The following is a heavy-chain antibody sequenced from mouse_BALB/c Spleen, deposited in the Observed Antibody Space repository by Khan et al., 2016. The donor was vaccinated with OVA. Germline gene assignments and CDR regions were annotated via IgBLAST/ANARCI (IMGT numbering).Heavy chain of an antibody. CDR1: GDSITSGY. Sequence: EVQLQESGPSLVKPSQTLSLTCSVTGDSITSGYWNWIRKFPGNKPEYMGYISYSGNSYYNPSLKSRISITRDTSTNQYYLQLNSVTTEDTATFYCACELRGFAYWGQGTLVTVSA. V-gene: IGHV3-8*02. CDR3: ACELRGFAY. J-gene: IGHJ3*01. D-gene: IGHD1-1*01. CDR2: ISYSGNS.